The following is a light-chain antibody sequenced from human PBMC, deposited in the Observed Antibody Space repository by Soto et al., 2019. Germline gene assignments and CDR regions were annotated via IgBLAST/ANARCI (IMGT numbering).Light chain of an antibody. J-gene: IGKJ1*01. CDR1: QSINSY. CDR2: AAS. CDR3: QQYTNTNNPWM. V-gene: IGKV1-39*01. Sequence: DIPMTPSPSLLSSSVGDRVTIPFPASQSINSYLNWYQHNPGKAPKVLIYAASSLQSGVASRFSGSGSGTEFTLIISGLQPDDSATYYCQQYTNTNNPWMFGQGTKVDIK.